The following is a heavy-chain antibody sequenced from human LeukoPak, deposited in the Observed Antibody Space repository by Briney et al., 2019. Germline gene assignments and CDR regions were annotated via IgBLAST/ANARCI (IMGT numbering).Heavy chain of an antibody. CDR1: GFTFSSYS. D-gene: IGHD6-19*01. Sequence: PGGSLRLSCGASGFTFSSYSMNWVRQAPGKGLEWVSYISSSSSTIYYADSVKGRFTISRDNAKNSLYLQMNSLRDEDTAVYYCARDRGSSGWYGWWFDPWGQGTLVTVSS. CDR3: ARDRGSSGWYGWWFDP. CDR2: ISSSSSTI. J-gene: IGHJ5*02. V-gene: IGHV3-48*02.